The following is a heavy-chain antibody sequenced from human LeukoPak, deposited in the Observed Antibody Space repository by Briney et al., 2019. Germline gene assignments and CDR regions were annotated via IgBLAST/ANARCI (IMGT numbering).Heavy chain of an antibody. Sequence: PSETLSLTCTVSGGSISSYYWSWIRQTPGKGLEWIGYFYYSGSTNYNPSLKSRVTISVDTSKNQFSLKLSSVTAADTAVYFCARHGASGSYLYYFDYWGQGTLVTVSS. CDR2: FYYSGST. CDR1: GGSISSYY. D-gene: IGHD1-26*01. CDR3: ARHGASGSYLYYFDY. V-gene: IGHV4-59*08. J-gene: IGHJ4*02.